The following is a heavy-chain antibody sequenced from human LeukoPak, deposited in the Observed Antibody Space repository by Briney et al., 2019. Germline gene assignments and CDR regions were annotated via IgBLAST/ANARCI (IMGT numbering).Heavy chain of an antibody. CDR3: AKLSYYDSSGYFS. V-gene: IGHV3-30*02. J-gene: IGHJ5*02. CDR2: IRYDGSNK. CDR1: GFTFSSYG. Sequence: PGRSLRLSCAASGFTFSSYGMHWVRQAPGKGLEWVAFIRYDGSNKYYADSVKGRFTISRDNSKNTLYLQMNSLRAEDTAVYYCAKLSYYDSSGYFSWGQGTLVTVSS. D-gene: IGHD3-22*01.